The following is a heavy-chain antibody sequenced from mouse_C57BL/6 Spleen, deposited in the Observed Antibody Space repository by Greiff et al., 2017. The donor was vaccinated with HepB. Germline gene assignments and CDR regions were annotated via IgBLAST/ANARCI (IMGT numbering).Heavy chain of an antibody. CDR3: ARDYGYPSWFAY. J-gene: IGHJ3*01. Sequence: EVKLVESGGGLVKPGGSLKLSCAASGFTFSSYAMSWVRQTPEKRLEWVATISDGGSYTYYPDNVKGRFTISRDNAKNNLYLQMSHLKSEDTAMYYCARDYGYPSWFAYWGQGTLVTVSA. V-gene: IGHV5-4*01. CDR2: ISDGGSYT. D-gene: IGHD2-2*01. CDR1: GFTFSSYA.